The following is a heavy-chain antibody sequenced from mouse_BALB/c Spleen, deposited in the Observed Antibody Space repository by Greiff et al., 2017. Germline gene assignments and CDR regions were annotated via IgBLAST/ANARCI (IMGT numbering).Heavy chain of an antibody. CDR1: GFSLTSYG. D-gene: IGHD2-1*01. J-gene: IGHJ3*01. CDR3: ARGRIYYGKECAY. V-gene: IGHV2-2*02. CDR2: IWSGGST. Sequence: VQLQQSGPGLVQPSQSLSITCTVSGFSLTSYGVHWVRQSPGKGLEWLGVIWSGGSTDYNAAFISRLSISKDNSKSQVFFKMNSLQANDTAIYYCARGRIYYGKECAYWGQGTLVTVSA.